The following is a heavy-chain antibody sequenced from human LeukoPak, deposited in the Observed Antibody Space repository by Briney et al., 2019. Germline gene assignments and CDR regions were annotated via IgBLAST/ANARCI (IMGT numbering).Heavy chain of an antibody. V-gene: IGHV1-69*04. CDR2: IIPILGIA. CDR1: GGTFSSYA. Sequence: SVKVSCKASGGTFSSYAISWVRQAPGQGLDWMERIIPILGIANYAQKFQGRVTITADKSTSTAYMELSSLRSEDTAVYYCARDKGAGQFHGMDVWGQGTTVTVSS. CDR3: ARDKGAGQFHGMDV. D-gene: IGHD1-26*01. J-gene: IGHJ6*02.